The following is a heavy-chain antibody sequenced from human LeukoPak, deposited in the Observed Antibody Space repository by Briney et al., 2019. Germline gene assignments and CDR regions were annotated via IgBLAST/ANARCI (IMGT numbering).Heavy chain of an antibody. J-gene: IGHJ4*02. V-gene: IGHV4-39*01. CDR2: IYSNGGT. CDR3: ARRDLRELDY. Sequence: SETLSFTWTVSGCSISSSTLYWGWIRQAPGRGLEWIGSIYSNGGTYYNPSLKSRVTISVDTSKNQFSLRLSSVTAADTAVYYCARRDLRELDYWGQGTLVTVSS. D-gene: IGHD1-7*01. CDR1: GCSISSSTLY.